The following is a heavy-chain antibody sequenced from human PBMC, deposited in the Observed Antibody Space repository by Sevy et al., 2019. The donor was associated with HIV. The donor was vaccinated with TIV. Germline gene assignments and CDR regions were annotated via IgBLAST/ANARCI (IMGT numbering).Heavy chain of an antibody. J-gene: IGHJ4*02. V-gene: IGHV3-74*01. Sequence: GGSLRLSCAASGFTFSSYWMHWVRQAPGKGLVWVSRINSDGSSTSYADSVKGRFTISRDNAKNMLYLQMNSLRAEDTAVYYCARGGITIFGVVTSDYWGQGTLVTVSS. D-gene: IGHD3-3*01. CDR1: GFTFSSYW. CDR2: INSDGSST. CDR3: ARGGITIFGVVTSDY.